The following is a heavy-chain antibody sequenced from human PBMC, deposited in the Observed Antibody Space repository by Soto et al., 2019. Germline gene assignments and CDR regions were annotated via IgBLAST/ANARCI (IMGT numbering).Heavy chain of an antibody. Sequence: QVQLQESGPGLVKPSGTLSLTCGVSGDSFSSSNWWTWVRQTPGKGLEWIGDILHTGHTDYSPSRRSRVTISINTSKKEYTLSLTAVTATDTAVYSGARSPRQVGGKWYVDSWGQGALVPVSS. CDR1: GDSFSSSNW. CDR3: ARSPRQVGGKWYVDS. V-gene: IGHV4-4*02. D-gene: IGHD2-15*01. J-gene: IGHJ4*02. CDR2: ILHTGHT.